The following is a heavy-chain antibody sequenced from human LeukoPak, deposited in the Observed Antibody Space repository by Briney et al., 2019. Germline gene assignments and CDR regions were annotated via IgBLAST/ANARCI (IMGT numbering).Heavy chain of an antibody. V-gene: IGHV4-39*01. CDR3: ARQVRAPGFFDY. D-gene: IGHD4/OR15-4a*01. CDR2: IYYSGST. CDR1: GGSISSSSYY. J-gene: IGHJ4*02. Sequence: SETLSLTCTVSGGSISSSSYYWGWIRQPPGKGLEWIGSIYYSGSTYYNPSLKSRVTISVDTSKNQFSLKLSSVTAADTAMYYCARQVRAPGFFDYWGQGTLVTVSS.